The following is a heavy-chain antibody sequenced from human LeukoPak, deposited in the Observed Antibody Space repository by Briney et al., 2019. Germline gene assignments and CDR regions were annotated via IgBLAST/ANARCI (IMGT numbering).Heavy chain of an antibody. Sequence: PSETLSLTCTVSGGSISSYYWSWIRQPPGKGLDWIGYIYTSGSTNYNPSLKSRVTISVDTSKNQFSLNLSSVTAPDTAVYYRARHRERESSWPLYMDAWGKGTTVTVSS. V-gene: IGHV4-4*09. CDR3: ARHRERESSWPLYMDA. D-gene: IGHD6-13*01. J-gene: IGHJ6*03. CDR1: GGSISSYY. CDR2: IYTSGST.